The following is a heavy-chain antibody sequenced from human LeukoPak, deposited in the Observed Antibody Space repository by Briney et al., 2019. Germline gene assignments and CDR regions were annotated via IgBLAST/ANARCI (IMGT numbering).Heavy chain of an antibody. CDR2: IYPGDSRT. J-gene: IGHJ5*02. CDR3: ACRDFYSPWPGP. V-gene: IGHV5-51*01. Sequence: GESLKISCKGSGYSFTSYWIGWVRQTPGKGLEWMGVIYPGDSRTRYNPSFEGQVTISADKSINTAYLQWSSLKASDTAMYYCACRDFYSPWPGPWEQGTLVTVSS. CDR1: GYSFTSYW. D-gene: IGHD2-21*02.